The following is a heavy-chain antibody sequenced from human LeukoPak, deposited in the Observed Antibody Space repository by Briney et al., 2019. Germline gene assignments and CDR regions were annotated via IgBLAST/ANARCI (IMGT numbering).Heavy chain of an antibody. CDR3: ARRNCDARGC. J-gene: IGHJ4*02. V-gene: IGHV3-48*03. CDR1: GFTFSSYE. CDR2: ISSSGSTI. D-gene: IGHD2-21*01. Sequence: GGSLRLSCAASGFTFSSYEMNWVRQAPGKGLEWVSYISSSGSTIYYADSVKGRFTISRDSAKNSLYLQMNSLRAEDTAVYYCARRNCDARGCWGQGTLVTVSS.